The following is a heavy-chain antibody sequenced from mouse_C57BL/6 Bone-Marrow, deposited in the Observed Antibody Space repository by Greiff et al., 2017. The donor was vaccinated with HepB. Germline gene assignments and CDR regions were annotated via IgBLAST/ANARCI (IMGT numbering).Heavy chain of an antibody. CDR1: GYTFTSYG. Sequence: VQLQQSGAELARPGASVKLSCKASGYTFTSYGISWVKQRTGQGLEWIGEIYPRSGNTYYNEKYKGKATLTADKSSSTAYMELRSLTSEDSAVYFCARLFYYDYYSWFAYWGQGTLVTVSA. CDR3: ARLFYYDYYSWFAY. D-gene: IGHD2-4*01. V-gene: IGHV1-81*01. CDR2: IYPRSGNT. J-gene: IGHJ3*01.